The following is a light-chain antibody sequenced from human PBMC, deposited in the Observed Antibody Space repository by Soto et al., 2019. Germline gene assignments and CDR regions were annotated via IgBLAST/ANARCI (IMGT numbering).Light chain of an antibody. CDR1: QSVSNS. J-gene: IGKJ1*01. CDR3: QQYGSSPWT. V-gene: IGKV3-20*01. Sequence: EIVLTQSPATLSLSPGERVTLSCRASQSVSNSLAWYQQKPGQPPRLLIYDVSNRATGIPDRFSGSGSGTDFTLTISRLEPEDFAVYYCQQYGSSPWTFGQGTKVDIK. CDR2: DVS.